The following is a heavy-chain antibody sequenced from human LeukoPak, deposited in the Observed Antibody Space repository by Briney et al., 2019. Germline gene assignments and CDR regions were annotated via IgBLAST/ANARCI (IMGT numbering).Heavy chain of an antibody. CDR3: ARHRIVGARRSLED. Sequence: PSETLSLTRTVSRDSITTYYWSWIRQLPGRGLEWIGYIHASGYTNYNPSLKSRVTMAVDTSKSQLSLRVRSVSAADTAVYYCARHRIVGARRSLEDWGQGTLVTVSS. J-gene: IGHJ4*02. CDR2: IHASGYT. V-gene: IGHV4-4*09. CDR1: RDSITTYY. D-gene: IGHD1-26*01.